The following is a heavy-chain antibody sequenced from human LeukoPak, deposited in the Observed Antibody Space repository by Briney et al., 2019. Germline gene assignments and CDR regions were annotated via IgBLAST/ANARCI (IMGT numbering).Heavy chain of an antibody. CDR1: GGSVSSHY. J-gene: IGHJ4*02. Sequence: SETLSLTCTVSGGSVSSHYWSWIRQPPGKGLEWIGYIDYSGTTNYNPSLKSRVTVSVDTSKNQFSLKVRSVTSADTAVYHCARTRGTYYLLDYWGQGTLVTVSS. V-gene: IGHV4-59*02. CDR2: IDYSGTT. D-gene: IGHD2/OR15-2a*01. CDR3: ARTRGTYYLLDY.